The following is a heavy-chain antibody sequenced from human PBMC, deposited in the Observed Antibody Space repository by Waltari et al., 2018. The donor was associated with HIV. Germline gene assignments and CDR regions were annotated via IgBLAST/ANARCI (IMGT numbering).Heavy chain of an antibody. CDR1: GGSISSSSYY. CDR2: IYYSGST. V-gene: IGHV4-39*07. CDR3: ARGGGLFTYYDFWSGYYTFDY. D-gene: IGHD3-3*01. Sequence: QLQLQESGPGLVKPSETLSLTCTVSGGSISSSSYYWGWIRQPPGKGLEWIGSIYYSGSTYYNPSLKSRVTISVDTSKNQFSLKLSSVTAADTAVYYCARGGGLFTYYDFWSGYYTFDYWGQGTLVTVSS. J-gene: IGHJ4*02.